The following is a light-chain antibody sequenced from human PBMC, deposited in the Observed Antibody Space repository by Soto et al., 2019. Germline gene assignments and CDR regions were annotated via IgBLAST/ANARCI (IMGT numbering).Light chain of an antibody. CDR1: QGISSY. V-gene: IGKV1-9*01. CDR3: QQYYSYPYT. Sequence: DIQMTQSPSTLSASVGDRVTITCRASQGISSYLAWYQQKPGTAPKLLIYAASTLQSGVPSRFSSSGSGTDFTLTISCLQSEDFETYDCQQYYSYPYTFGQGTRLEIK. J-gene: IGKJ5*01. CDR2: AAS.